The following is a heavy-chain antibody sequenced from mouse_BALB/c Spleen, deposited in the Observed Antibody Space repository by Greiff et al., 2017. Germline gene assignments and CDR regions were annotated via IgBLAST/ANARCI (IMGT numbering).Heavy chain of an antibody. D-gene: IGHD2-3*01. Sequence: EVNVVESGGGLVQPGGSRKLSCAASGFTFSSFGMHWVRQAPEKGLEWVAYISSGSSTIYYADTVKGRFTISRDNPKNTLFLQMTSLRSEDTAMYYCARGDDGYYVGAMDYWGQGTSVTVSS. V-gene: IGHV5-17*02. CDR1: GFTFSSFG. J-gene: IGHJ4*01. CDR2: ISSGSSTI. CDR3: ARGDDGYYVGAMDY.